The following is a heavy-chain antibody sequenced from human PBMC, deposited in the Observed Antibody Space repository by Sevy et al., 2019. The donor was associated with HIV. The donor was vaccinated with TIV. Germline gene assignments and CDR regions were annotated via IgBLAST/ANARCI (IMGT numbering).Heavy chain of an antibody. CDR2: IGSDSTTI. Sequence: GGSLRLSCAASGFTFTSYSMNWVRQAPGKGLEWISYIGSDSTTIYYVESVKGRFTSSRDNANNELYLQMISLRDEDTAVYYCARNCYGDYIIDSWGQGTPVTVSS. CDR3: ARNCYGDYIIDS. CDR1: GFTFTSYS. V-gene: IGHV3-48*02. D-gene: IGHD4-17*01. J-gene: IGHJ4*02.